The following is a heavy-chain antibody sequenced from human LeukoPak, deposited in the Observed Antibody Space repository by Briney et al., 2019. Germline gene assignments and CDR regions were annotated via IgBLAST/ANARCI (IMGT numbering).Heavy chain of an antibody. V-gene: IGHV4-59*01. Sequence: TSETLSLTCTVSGGSISSYYWSWIRQPPGKGLEWIGYIYYSGSTNYNPSLKSRVTISVDTSKNQFSLKLSSVTAADTAVYYCARGDGRGVPLYYFDYWGQGILVTVSS. CDR1: GGSISSYY. CDR3: ARGDGRGVPLYYFDY. D-gene: IGHD3-10*01. CDR2: IYYSGST. J-gene: IGHJ4*02.